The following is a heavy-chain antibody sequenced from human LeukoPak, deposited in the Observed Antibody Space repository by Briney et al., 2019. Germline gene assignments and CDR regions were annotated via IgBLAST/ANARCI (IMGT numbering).Heavy chain of an antibody. CDR1: GFTFSSYD. Sequence: GRSLRLSCAASGFTFSSYDMHWVRQATGKGLEWVSAIGTAGDTYYPGSVKGRFTISRENAKNSLYLQMNSLRAGDTAVYYCARDGMDTAMVTRVYYYYMDVWGKGTTVTVSS. CDR3: ARDGMDTAMVTRVYYYYMDV. D-gene: IGHD5-18*01. V-gene: IGHV3-13*01. J-gene: IGHJ6*03. CDR2: IGTAGDT.